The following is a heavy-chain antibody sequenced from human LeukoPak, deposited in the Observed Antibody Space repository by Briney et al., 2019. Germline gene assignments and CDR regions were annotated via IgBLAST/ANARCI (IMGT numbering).Heavy chain of an antibody. CDR1: GFTFSSYA. CDR2: ISGSGGST. CDR3: AKDRGSTSTYFDY. J-gene: IGHJ4*02. V-gene: IGHV3-23*01. D-gene: IGHD2-2*01. Sequence: PGGSLRLSCAASGFTFSSYAMSWVRQAPGKGLEWVSAISGSGGSTYYADSVKGRFTISRDNSKNTLYLQMNSLSAEDTAVYYCAKDRGSTSTYFDYWGQGTLVTVSS.